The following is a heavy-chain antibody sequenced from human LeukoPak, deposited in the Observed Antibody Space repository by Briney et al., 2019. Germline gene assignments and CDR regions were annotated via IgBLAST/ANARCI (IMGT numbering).Heavy chain of an antibody. J-gene: IGHJ4*02. CDR1: GGSFSGYC. V-gene: IGHV4-34*01. CDR2: INHSGST. D-gene: IGHD4-17*01. CDR3: ARGGHDYGDDDFDY. Sequence: SETLSLTCAVYGGSFSGYCWSWIRQPPGKGLEWIGEINHSGSTNYNPSLKSRVTISVDTSKNQFSLKLSSVTAADTAVYYCARGGHDYGDDDFDYWGQGTLVTVSS.